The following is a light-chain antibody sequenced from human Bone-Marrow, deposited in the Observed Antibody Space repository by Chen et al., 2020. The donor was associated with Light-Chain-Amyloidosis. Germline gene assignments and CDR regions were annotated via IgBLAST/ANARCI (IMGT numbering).Light chain of an antibody. CDR1: LNLLPRNGETY. V-gene: IGKV2D-29*01. CDR3: MQNQQLPGT. CDR2: EVS. J-gene: IGKJ1*01. Sequence: DVVLTQTPLSLSVTPGQPASLSCTSTLNLLPRNGETYLYWYLQRAGEPPQLLIYEVSNRFPEVPDRFIGSGSGTDFTLTISRVQADEVGVLYCMQNQQLPGTFGHGTRVEIK.